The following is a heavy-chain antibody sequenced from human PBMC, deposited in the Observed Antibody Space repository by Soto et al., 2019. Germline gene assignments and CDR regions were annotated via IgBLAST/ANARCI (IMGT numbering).Heavy chain of an antibody. CDR1: GGSISNYY. J-gene: IGHJ5*02. CDR3: ASGGNWVDA. Sequence: SETLSLTCNVSGGSISNYYWTWVRQSPEKGLEWIGYMYYNGNINYNPSLKSRVTISIDTSKNQFSLTLKSVTAADTAVYYCASGGNWVDAWGQGVLVTVSS. CDR2: MYYNGNI. D-gene: IGHD3-16*01. V-gene: IGHV4-59*01.